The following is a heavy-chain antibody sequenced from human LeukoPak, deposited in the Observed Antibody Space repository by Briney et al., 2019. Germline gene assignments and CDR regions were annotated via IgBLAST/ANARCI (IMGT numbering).Heavy chain of an antibody. J-gene: IGHJ4*02. CDR2: IIPIFGTA. D-gene: IGHD3-3*01. V-gene: IGHV1-69*05. Sequence: GASVKVSCKASGGTFSSYAISWVRQAPGQGLEWMGGIIPIFGTANYAQKFQGRVTITTDESTSTAYMELSSLRSEDTAVYYCAKTDFWSGPAPYYFDYWGQGTLVTVS. CDR1: GGTFSSYA. CDR3: AKTDFWSGPAPYYFDY.